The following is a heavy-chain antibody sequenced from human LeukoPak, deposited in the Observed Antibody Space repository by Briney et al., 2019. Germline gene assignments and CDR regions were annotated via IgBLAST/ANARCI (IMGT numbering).Heavy chain of an antibody. Sequence: PSETLSLTCAVYGGSFSGYYWSWIRQPPGKGLEWIGEINHSGSTNYNPSLKSRVTISVDTSKNQFSLKLSSVTAADTAVYYCARGRHIVVVVAATRLSWSDPWGQGTLVTVSS. CDR3: ARGRHIVVVVAATRLSWSDP. CDR2: INHSGST. J-gene: IGHJ5*02. V-gene: IGHV4-34*01. CDR1: GGSFSGYY. D-gene: IGHD2-15*01.